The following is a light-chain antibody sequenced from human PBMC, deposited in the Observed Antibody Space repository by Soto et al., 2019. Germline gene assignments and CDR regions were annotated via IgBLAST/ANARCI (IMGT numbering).Light chain of an antibody. CDR3: QQRSSWPLT. Sequence: EIVLTQSPATLSLSPGEGATLSCRASQSVSNYLAWYQQRPGQAPRLLIYDASNRATGVPARFSGSGSGTDFTRTISSLEPEDFAIDYCQQRSSWPLTFGGGTKVEIK. CDR1: QSVSNY. J-gene: IGKJ4*01. V-gene: IGKV3-11*01. CDR2: DAS.